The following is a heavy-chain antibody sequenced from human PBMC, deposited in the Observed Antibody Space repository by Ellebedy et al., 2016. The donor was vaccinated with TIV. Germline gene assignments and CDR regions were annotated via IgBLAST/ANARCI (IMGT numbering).Heavy chain of an antibody. CDR3: ARGRELYNFDY. CDR2: IYDSGRT. J-gene: IGHJ4*02. V-gene: IGHV4-39*07. D-gene: IGHD1-1*01. Sequence: SETLSLTXNVSGGSISGTYTSYYWGWVRQPPGKGLEWIGCIYDSGRTHYNPSLKSRVTISVDTSKDQFSLKLSSVTAADTAIYYCARGRELYNFDYWGLGTLVSVSS. CDR1: GGSISGTYTSYY.